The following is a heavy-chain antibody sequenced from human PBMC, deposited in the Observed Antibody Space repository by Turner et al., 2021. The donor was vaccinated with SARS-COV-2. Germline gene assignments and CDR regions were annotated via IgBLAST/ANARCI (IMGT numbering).Heavy chain of an antibody. CDR3: ARSLLDFWSDYYMGAFDY. D-gene: IGHD3-3*01. Sequence: EMQLVDSGGGLVKPGWSLSFSCAAPGSNLISYNMNWVRKAREKGLEWVASIRSSSSYIYYADSVKGRFTISRDNAKNSLYMQMDSLSAEDTAVYYCARSLLDFWSDYYMGAFDYWGQGTLVTVSS. CDR2: IRSSSSYI. J-gene: IGHJ4*01. CDR1: GSNLISYN. V-gene: IGHV3-21*01.